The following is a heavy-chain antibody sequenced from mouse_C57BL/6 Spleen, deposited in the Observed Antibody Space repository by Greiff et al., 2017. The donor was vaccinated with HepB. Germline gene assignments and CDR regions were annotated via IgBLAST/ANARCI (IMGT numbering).Heavy chain of an antibody. V-gene: IGHV14-1*01. CDR1: GFNIKDYY. J-gene: IGHJ4*01. CDR2: IDPEDGDT. D-gene: IGHD1-1*01. Sequence: EVQLQQSGAELVRPGASVKLSCTASGFNIKDYYMHWVKQRPEQGLEWIGRIDPEDGDTEYAPKFQGKATMTADTSSNTAYLQLSSLTSEDTAVYYCTTSRTVRPYGSSPYYAMDYWGQGTSVTVSS. CDR3: TTSRTVRPYGSSPYYAMDY.